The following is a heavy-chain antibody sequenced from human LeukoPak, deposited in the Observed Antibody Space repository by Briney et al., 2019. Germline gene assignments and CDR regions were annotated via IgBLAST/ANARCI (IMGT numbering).Heavy chain of an antibody. D-gene: IGHD6-19*01. CDR3: ARDVSYTSGNFDY. CDR2: ISGIGTTM. CDR1: GFTFRSYA. V-gene: IGHV3-48*03. Sequence: GGSLRLSCAASGFTFRSYAMVWVRQAPGKGLEYISYISGIGTTMYHADSVKGRFTISRDNAKNSVFLQMNSLRIEDTAVYYCARDVSYTSGNFDYWGQGTLVTVSS. J-gene: IGHJ4*02.